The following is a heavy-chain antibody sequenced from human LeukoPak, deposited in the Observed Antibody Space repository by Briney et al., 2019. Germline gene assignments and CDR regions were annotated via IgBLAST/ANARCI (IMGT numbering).Heavy chain of an antibody. Sequence: ASVKVSCKSSGYTFPRYDIHWVRQATGQGLEWMGWMNTNSGNTGYAQKFQGRVTMTRNTSISTAYMELSSLRSEDTAVYYCARGIRGSGSLWGQGTLVTVSS. D-gene: IGHD3-10*01. CDR1: GYTFPRYD. CDR2: MNTNSGNT. CDR3: ARGIRGSGSL. V-gene: IGHV1-8*01. J-gene: IGHJ4*02.